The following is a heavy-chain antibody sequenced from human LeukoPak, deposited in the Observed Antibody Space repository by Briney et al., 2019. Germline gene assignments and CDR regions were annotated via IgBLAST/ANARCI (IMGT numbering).Heavy chain of an antibody. J-gene: IGHJ4*02. D-gene: IGHD2-15*01. CDR3: ARYCTGGSCYGH. CDR1: GFTFSSYI. CDR2: IGSTGSTI. Sequence: GGSLRLSCAASGFTFSSYIMNWVRQAPGKGLEWVSYIGSTGSTIYYADSVKGRFTISRDNAKNSLYLQMNSLRDEDTAVYYCARYCTGGSCYGHWGQGTPVTVSS. V-gene: IGHV3-48*02.